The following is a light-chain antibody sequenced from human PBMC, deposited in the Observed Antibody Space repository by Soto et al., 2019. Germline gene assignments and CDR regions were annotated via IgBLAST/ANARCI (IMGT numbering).Light chain of an antibody. CDR1: SSDIGIYKY. V-gene: IGLV2-14*01. CDR3: SSYTTSSTRV. J-gene: IGLJ1*01. CDR2: EVT. Sequence: QSVLTQPASVSGSPGQSIAISCTGSSSDIGIYKYVSWYQQHPGKVPKLIIYEVTNRPSGVSNRFSGSKSGNTASLTISGLQAEDEADYYCSSYTTSSTRVFGPGTKVTAL.